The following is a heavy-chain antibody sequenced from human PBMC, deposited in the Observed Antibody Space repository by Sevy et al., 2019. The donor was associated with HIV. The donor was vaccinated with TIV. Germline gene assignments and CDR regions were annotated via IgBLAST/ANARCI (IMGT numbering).Heavy chain of an antibody. CDR1: GFTFNTFG. J-gene: IGHJ6*02. CDR2: IWYDGSNK. V-gene: IGHV3-30*02. Sequence: GGYLRLSCAASGFTFNTFGMHWVRQAPGKGLEWVAEIWYDGSNKYYEESVKGRFTISRDNSKNTLFLQMNSLRADDTAVYYCAKEGHYYYDSSGYYGMDVWGQGTTVIVSS. CDR3: AKEGHYYYDSSGYYGMDV. D-gene: IGHD3-22*01.